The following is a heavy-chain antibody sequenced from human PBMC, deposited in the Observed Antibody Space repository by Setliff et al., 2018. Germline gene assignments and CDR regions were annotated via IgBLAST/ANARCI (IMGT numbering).Heavy chain of an antibody. CDR2: IYYSGST. J-gene: IGHJ6*02. CDR1: GGSISSSSYY. V-gene: IGHV4-30-4*08. D-gene: IGHD4-17*01. CDR3: AGDRAYGDGYYYYGMDV. Sequence: SETLSLTCTVSGGSISSSSYYWGWIRQPPGKGLEWIGYIYYSGSTYYNPSLKSRVTISVDTSKNQFSLKLSSVTAADTAVYYCAGDRAYGDGYYYYGMDVWGQGTTVTVSS.